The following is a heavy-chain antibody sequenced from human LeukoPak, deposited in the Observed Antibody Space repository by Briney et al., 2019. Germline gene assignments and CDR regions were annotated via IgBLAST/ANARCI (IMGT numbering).Heavy chain of an antibody. CDR2: IYSSGST. J-gene: IGHJ6*02. CDR1: GASISTYF. V-gene: IGHV4-4*07. CDR3: ARDRVDSSGYYYYYGMDV. D-gene: IGHD3-22*01. Sequence: PSETLSLTCTVSGASISTYFWSWIRQPAGKGLEWIGRIYSSGSTNYNPSLKSRLTMSADTSKNQFSLRLRFVTAADTAVYYCARDRVDSSGYYYYYGMDVWGLGTTVTVSS.